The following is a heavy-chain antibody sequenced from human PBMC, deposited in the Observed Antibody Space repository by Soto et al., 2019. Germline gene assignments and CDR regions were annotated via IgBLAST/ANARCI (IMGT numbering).Heavy chain of an antibody. CDR1: GFTFSNAW. D-gene: IGHD4-17*01. CDR2: IKSKTDGGTT. CDR3: TTNLLRDYYYYGMDV. V-gene: IGHV3-15*01. Sequence: PGGSLRLSCAASGFTFSNAWMSWVRQAPGKGLEWVGRIKSKTDGGTTDYAAPVKGRFTISRDDSKNTLYLQMNSLKTEDTAVYYCTTNLLRDYYYYGMDVWGQGTTVTVSS. J-gene: IGHJ6*02.